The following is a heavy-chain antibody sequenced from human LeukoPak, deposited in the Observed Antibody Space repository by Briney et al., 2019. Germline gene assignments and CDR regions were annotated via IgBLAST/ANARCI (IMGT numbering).Heavy chain of an antibody. CDR3: ATRDRMAYYFDY. CDR2: IKSKTDGGTT. J-gene: IGHJ4*02. Sequence: PRGSLRLSCAASGFTFSNAWMSWVRQAPGRGLEWVGRIKSKTDGGTTDYAAPVKGRFTISRDDSKNTLYLQMNSLKTEDTAVYYCATRDRMAYYFDYWGQGTLVTVSS. V-gene: IGHV3-15*01. CDR1: GFTFSNAW. D-gene: IGHD2-8*01.